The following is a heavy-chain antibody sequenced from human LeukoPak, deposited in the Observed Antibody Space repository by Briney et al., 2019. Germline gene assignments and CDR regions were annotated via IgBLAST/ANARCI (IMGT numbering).Heavy chain of an antibody. CDR1: GFTFDDYG. D-gene: IGHD5-24*01. V-gene: IGHV3-20*04. CDR2: INWNGGST. Sequence: PGGSLRLSCAASGFTFDDYGMSWVRQAPGKGLEWVSGINWNGGSTGYADSVKGRFTISRDNAKNTLYLQMNSLRAEDTAIYYCARREMPTNSFDYWGQGTLVTVSS. J-gene: IGHJ4*02. CDR3: ARREMPTNSFDY.